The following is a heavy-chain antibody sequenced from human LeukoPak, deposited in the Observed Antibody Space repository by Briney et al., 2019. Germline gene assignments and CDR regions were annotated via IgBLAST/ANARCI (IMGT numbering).Heavy chain of an antibody. Sequence: SGPTLVKPTQTLTLTCTFSGFSLSTSGVGVGWIRQPPGKALEWLAPIYWDDDKRYSPSLKNRVTITKDTSKNQVVLTMTNMDPVDTATYYCAHLYCSGGCRYSAFGYWGQGTLVTVSS. D-gene: IGHD2-15*01. CDR3: AHLYCSGGCRYSAFGY. CDR2: IYWDDDK. V-gene: IGHV2-5*02. CDR1: GFSLSTSGVG. J-gene: IGHJ4*02.